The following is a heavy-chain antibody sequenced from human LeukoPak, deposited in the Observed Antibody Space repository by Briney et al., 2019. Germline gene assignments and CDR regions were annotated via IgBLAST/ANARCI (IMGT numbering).Heavy chain of an antibody. D-gene: IGHD5-18*01. Sequence: GGSLRLSCAASGFTVSNNYMSWVRQAPGKGLEWVSVIYSGGSTYYTDSVKGRFTISRDNSKNTLYLQMNSLRAEDTAVYYCAREHTAMAEGAFDIGGQGTMVTVSS. CDR3: AREHTAMAEGAFDI. CDR1: GFTVSNNY. J-gene: IGHJ3*02. CDR2: IYSGGST. V-gene: IGHV3-53*01.